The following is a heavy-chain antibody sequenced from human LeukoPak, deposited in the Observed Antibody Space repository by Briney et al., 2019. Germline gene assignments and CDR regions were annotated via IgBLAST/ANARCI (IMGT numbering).Heavy chain of an antibody. CDR3: AREGVAGTGLDY. Sequence: ASVKVSCKASGYTLSIYNMHWVRQAPGQGLEWMGIINPSGGTSYAQKLQGRITMTRDTSTSTVYMELSSLRSEDTAVYYCAREGVAGTGLDYWGQGTLVTVSS. CDR2: INPSGGT. CDR1: GYTLSIYN. D-gene: IGHD6-13*01. V-gene: IGHV1-46*01. J-gene: IGHJ4*02.